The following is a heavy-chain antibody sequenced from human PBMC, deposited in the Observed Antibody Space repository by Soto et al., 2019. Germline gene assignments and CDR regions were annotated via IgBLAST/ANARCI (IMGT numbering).Heavy chain of an antibody. Sequence: GGSLRLSCAASGFTFSSYEMNWFRQAPGKGLEWVSYISSSGSTTYYADSVKGRFTISRDNAKNSLYLQMNSLRAEDTAVYYCARDGPGVVSYYFDYWGQGTLVTVSS. D-gene: IGHD3-3*01. CDR2: ISSSGSTT. J-gene: IGHJ4*02. V-gene: IGHV3-48*03. CDR1: GFTFSSYE. CDR3: ARDGPGVVSYYFDY.